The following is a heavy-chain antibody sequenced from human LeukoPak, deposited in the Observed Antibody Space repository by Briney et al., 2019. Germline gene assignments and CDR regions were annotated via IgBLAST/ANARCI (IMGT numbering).Heavy chain of an antibody. Sequence: SETLSLTCTVSGGSISSYYWSWIRQPPGKGLEWIGYIYYSGSTNYNPSLKSRVTISVDTSKSQFSLKLSSVTAADTAVYYCARAPNPDFFDDWGQGTLVTVSS. V-gene: IGHV4-59*12. CDR3: ARAPNPDFFDD. J-gene: IGHJ4*02. D-gene: IGHD2-8*01. CDR2: IYYSGST. CDR1: GGSISSYY.